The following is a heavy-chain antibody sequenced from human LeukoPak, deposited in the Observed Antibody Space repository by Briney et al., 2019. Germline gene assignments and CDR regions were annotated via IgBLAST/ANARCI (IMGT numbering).Heavy chain of an antibody. D-gene: IGHD2-2*01. CDR3: ARGGPYCSSTSCSLFDY. J-gene: IGHJ4*02. CDR1: GGSISSYY. CDR2: IYYSGST. Sequence: SETLSLTCTVSGGSISSYYWSWIRQPPGKGLEWIGYIYYSGSTNYNPSLKSRVTISVDTSKNQFSLKLSSVTAADTAVYYCARGGPYCSSTSCSLFDYWGQGTLVTVSS. V-gene: IGHV4-59*01.